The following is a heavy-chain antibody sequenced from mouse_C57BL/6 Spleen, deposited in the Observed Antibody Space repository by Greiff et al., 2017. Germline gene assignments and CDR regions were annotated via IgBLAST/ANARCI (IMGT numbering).Heavy chain of an antibody. CDR1: GYTFTSYW. J-gene: IGHJ4*01. V-gene: IGHV1-53*01. CDR3: ARHVLIYDYGSSYGDDYAMDY. D-gene: IGHD1-1*01. CDR2: INPSNGGT. Sequence: VQLQQPGTELVKPGASVKLSCKASGYTFTSYWMHWVKQRPGQGLEWIGNINPSNGGTNYNEKFKSKATLTVDKSSSTAYMQLSSLTSEDSAVYYGARHVLIYDYGSSYGDDYAMDYWGQGTSVTVSS.